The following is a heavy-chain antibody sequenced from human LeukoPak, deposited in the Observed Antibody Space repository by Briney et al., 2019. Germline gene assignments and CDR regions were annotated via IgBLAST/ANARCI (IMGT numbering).Heavy chain of an antibody. CDR1: TFTFSSFA. Sequence: GGSLRLSCAASTFTFSSFAMSWVRQAPGKGLEWLATISHYGDNTYYADSVKGRFIISRDNAKNSLYLQMNSLRAEDTAVYYCAELGITMIGGVWGKGTTVTISS. V-gene: IGHV3-23*01. D-gene: IGHD3-10*02. J-gene: IGHJ6*04. CDR2: ISHYGDNT. CDR3: AELGITMIGGV.